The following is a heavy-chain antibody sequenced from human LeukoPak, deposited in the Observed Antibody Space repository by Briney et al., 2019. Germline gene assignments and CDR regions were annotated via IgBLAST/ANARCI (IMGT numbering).Heavy chain of an antibody. CDR2: IFPGDSKT. CDR3: ARLWFGELAGIDH. V-gene: IGHV5-51*01. D-gene: IGHD3-10*01. Sequence: GESLKISCMTSGYSFTYYWIGWVRQMPGRGLEWLGVIFPGDSKTRYSPSFEGQVTVSADRPSSTAYLQFSSLQASDTAMYYCARLWFGELAGIDHWGQGTLVTVSS. J-gene: IGHJ4*02. CDR1: GYSFTYYW.